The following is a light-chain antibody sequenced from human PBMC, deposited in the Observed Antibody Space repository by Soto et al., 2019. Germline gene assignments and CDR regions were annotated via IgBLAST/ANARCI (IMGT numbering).Light chain of an antibody. CDR2: AAS. J-gene: IGKJ4*01. Sequence: DIQMTQSPSSVSASVGDRVTITCRTSQGISSWLAWYQQKPGKAPRLLIYAASSLQSGIASRFSGSGSGTDFTRTISSLQPEYIATYYCQPANCFPLTFGEATKVEIK. CDR1: QGISSW. CDR3: QPANCFPLT. V-gene: IGKV1-12*01.